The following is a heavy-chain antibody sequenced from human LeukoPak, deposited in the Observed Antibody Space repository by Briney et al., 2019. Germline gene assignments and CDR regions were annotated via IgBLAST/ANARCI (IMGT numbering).Heavy chain of an antibody. CDR3: ASVDVVVVAATNLAYRAFDI. V-gene: IGHV4-4*07. Sequence: SETLSLTCTVSGGSISSYYWSWIRQPAGKGLEWIGRIYTSGSTNYNPSLKSRVTMSVDTSKNQFSLKLSSVTAADTAVYYCASVDVVVVAATNLAYRAFDIWGQGTMVTVSS. D-gene: IGHD2-15*01. CDR2: IYTSGST. J-gene: IGHJ3*02. CDR1: GGSISSYY.